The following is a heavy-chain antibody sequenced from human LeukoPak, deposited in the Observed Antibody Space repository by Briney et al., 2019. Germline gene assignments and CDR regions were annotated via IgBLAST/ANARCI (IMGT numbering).Heavy chain of an antibody. CDR3: AVQVVPAAMMGYYYGMDV. D-gene: IGHD2-2*01. Sequence: ASVKVSCKASGGTFSSYAISWVRQAPGQGLEWMGGIIPIFGTANYAQKFQGRVTITADKSTSTAYMELSSLRSEDTAVYYCAVQVVPAAMMGYYYGMDVWGKGTTVTVSS. J-gene: IGHJ6*04. CDR1: GGTFSSYA. CDR2: IIPIFGTA. V-gene: IGHV1-69*06.